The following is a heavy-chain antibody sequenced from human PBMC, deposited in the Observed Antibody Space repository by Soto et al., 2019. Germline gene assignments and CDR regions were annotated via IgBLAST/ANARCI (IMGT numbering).Heavy chain of an antibody. CDR1: GYSFTSYW. Sequence: GESLKISCKGSGYSFTSYWISWVRQMPGKGLEWMGRIDPSDSYTNYSPSFQGHVTISADKSISTAYLQWSSLKASDTAMYYCAREEIAAAGNYYYYYGMDVRGQGTTVTVSS. CDR3: AREEIAAAGNYYYYYGMDV. D-gene: IGHD6-13*01. CDR2: IDPSDSYT. J-gene: IGHJ6*02. V-gene: IGHV5-10-1*01.